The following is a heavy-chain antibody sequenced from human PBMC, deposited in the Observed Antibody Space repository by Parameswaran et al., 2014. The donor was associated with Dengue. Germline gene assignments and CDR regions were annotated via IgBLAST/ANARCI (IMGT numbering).Heavy chain of an antibody. J-gene: IGHJ5*02. V-gene: IGHV1-8*01. CDR3: TREPKGLRLGELPVGGFDP. CDR2: MNANTGHT. D-gene: IGHD3-16*01. Sequence: WVRQAPGQGLEWMGWMNANTGHTGYAQKFQGRVTMTRNTSIGTAYMELSSLRSEDTAVYYCTREPKGLRLGELPVGGFDPWGQGTLVTVSS.